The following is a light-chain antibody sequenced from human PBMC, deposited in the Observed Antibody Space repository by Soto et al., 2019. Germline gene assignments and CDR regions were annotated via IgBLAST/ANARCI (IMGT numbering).Light chain of an antibody. Sequence: QSALTQPASVSGSPGQSITISCTGTTSDIGAYNYVSWYQQHAGNAPKLIIYEVSHRPSGVSPRFSGSKSGNTAALTISGLQAEDEAEYFCSSYAGSYTWIFGSGTKVTVL. V-gene: IGLV2-14*01. J-gene: IGLJ1*01. CDR3: SSYAGSYTWI. CDR2: EVS. CDR1: TSDIGAYNY.